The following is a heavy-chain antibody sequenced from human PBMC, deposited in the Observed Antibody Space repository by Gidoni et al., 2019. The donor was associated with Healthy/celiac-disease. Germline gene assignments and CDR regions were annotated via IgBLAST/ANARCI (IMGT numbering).Heavy chain of an antibody. CDR3: ARAVPPRGWFDP. CDR1: GGSISSYY. D-gene: IGHD2-2*01. V-gene: IGHV4-59*01. Sequence: QVQLQESGPGLVKPSETLSLTCTVSGGSISSYYWSWIRQPPGKGLEWIGYIYYSGSTNYNPSLKSRVTISVDTSKNQFSLKLSSVTAADTAVYYCARAVPPRGWFDPWGQGTLVTVSS. J-gene: IGHJ5*02. CDR2: IYYSGST.